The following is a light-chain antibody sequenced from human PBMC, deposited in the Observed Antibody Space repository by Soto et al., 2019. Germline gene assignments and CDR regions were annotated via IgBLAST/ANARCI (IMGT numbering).Light chain of an antibody. J-gene: IGKJ1*01. V-gene: IGKV3-11*01. CDR3: QQRSNWPWT. CDR1: QSVSSY. CDR2: DAS. Sequence: DIVLTQSAGTLSLSPGESANLXCRASQSVSSYLAWYQQKPGQAPRLLIYDASNRAHGSPARFSGSGSVTDFTRTISSLEPEDFAVYYCQQRSNWPWTFGQGTKVDIK.